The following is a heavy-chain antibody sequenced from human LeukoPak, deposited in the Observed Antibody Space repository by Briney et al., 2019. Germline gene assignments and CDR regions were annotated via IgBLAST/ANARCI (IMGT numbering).Heavy chain of an antibody. CDR2: INHSGST. J-gene: IGHJ4*02. V-gene: IGHV4-34*01. CDR1: GGSFSGYY. D-gene: IGHD6-19*01. CDR3: ARGDLSYSSGWSY. Sequence: SETLSLTCAVYGGSFSGYYWSWIRQPPGKGLEWIGEINHSGSTNYNPSLKSRVTISVDTSKNQFSLKLSSVTAADTAVYYCARGDLSYSSGWSYWGQGTLVTVSS.